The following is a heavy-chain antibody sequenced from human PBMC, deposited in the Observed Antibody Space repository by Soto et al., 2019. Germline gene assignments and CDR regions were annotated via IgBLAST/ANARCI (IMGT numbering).Heavy chain of an antibody. CDR3: XXXNGSGCXWLRVGDASDI. CDR1: GFTFSSYG. V-gene: IGHV3-30*03. J-gene: IGHJ3*02. D-gene: IGHD6-19*01. Sequence: QVQLVESGGGVVQPGRSLRLSCAASGFTFSSYGMHWVRQAPGKGLEWVXVISYDGSNKYYADSVKGRLTISRDNSKNXLXXXXXXXXXXXXXXXXCXXXNGSGCXWLRVGDASDIWGQGTMVTVSS. CDR2: ISYDGSNK.